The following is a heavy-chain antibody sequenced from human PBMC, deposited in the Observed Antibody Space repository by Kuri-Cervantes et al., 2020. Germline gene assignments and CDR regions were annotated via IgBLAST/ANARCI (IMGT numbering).Heavy chain of an antibody. CDR2: IRSKANGGTT. V-gene: IGHV3-49*03. Sequence: GESLEILRPASGFIFGDFAMSWFRQAPGKGPEWVGFIRSKANGGTTEYAPSVKGRFTISSDDSKSIAYLQMNSLKTEDTAVYYCTRDRPYSSSCDGRKRGMSNDYWGQGTLVTVSS. J-gene: IGHJ4*02. CDR1: GFIFGDFA. CDR3: TRDRPYSSSCDGRKRGMSNDY. D-gene: IGHD6-13*01.